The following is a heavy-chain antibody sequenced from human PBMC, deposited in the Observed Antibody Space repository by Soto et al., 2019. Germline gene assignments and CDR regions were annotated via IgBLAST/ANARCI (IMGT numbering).Heavy chain of an antibody. CDR2: IYYSGST. D-gene: IGHD6-13*01. CDR3: ARIIAAAGPYYYYYYGMDV. Sequence: SETLSLTCTVSGGSISSYYWSWIRQPPGKGLEWIGYIYYSGSTNYNPSLKSRVTISVDTSKNQFSLKLSSVTAADTAVYYCARIIAAAGPYYYYYYGMDVWGQGTTVTVS. V-gene: IGHV4-59*01. CDR1: GGSISSYY. J-gene: IGHJ6*02.